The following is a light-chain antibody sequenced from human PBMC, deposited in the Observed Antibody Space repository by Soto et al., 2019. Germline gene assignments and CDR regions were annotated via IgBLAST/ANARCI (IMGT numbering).Light chain of an antibody. CDR1: SSDVGGYNY. V-gene: IGLV2-14*01. J-gene: IGLJ1*01. CDR3: SSYTSSSTYYV. Sequence: HSALTQPASVSVFPGQSITISCTRASSDVGGYNYVSWYQQHPGKAPKLIIYDVSNRPSGVSNRFSGSKSGNTASLTISGLQAEDEADYYCSSYTSSSTYYVFGTGTKVTVL. CDR2: DVS.